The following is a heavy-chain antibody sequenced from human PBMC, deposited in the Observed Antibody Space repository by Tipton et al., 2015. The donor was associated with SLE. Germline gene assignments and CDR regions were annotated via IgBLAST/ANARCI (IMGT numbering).Heavy chain of an antibody. V-gene: IGHV4-59*11. CDR1: GGSIRSHY. CDR2: MYHSGST. D-gene: IGHD6-13*01. Sequence: TLSLTCTVSGGSIRSHYWSWIRQTTGKGLEWIGYMYHSGSTKDNPSLKSRVTISLDASKNQVSLKLTSVTAADTAVYYCARGWYSRNWEWWFDPWGQGTLVTVSS. J-gene: IGHJ5*02. CDR3: ARGWYSRNWEWWFDP.